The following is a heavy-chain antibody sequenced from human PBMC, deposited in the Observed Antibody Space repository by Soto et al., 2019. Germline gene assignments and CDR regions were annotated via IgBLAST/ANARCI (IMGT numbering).Heavy chain of an antibody. J-gene: IGHJ4*02. Sequence: ASVKVSCKSSGYTFTSYTMHWVRQAPGQKFEWMGWINTGNGYTKYSQRFQGRVTITRDTSANTAYMELSSLRSDDTAVYYCARDYDSSVNSPADYWGQGTIVTFYS. V-gene: IGHV1-3*04. CDR2: INTGNGYT. CDR1: GYTFTSYT. CDR3: ARDYDSSVNSPADY. D-gene: IGHD3-22*01.